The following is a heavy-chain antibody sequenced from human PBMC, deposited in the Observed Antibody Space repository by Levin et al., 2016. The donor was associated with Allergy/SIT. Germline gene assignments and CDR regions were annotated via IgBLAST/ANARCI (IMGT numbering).Heavy chain of an antibody. J-gene: IGHJ6*02. CDR3: ARAPRVDIVATITDYYYYGMDV. D-gene: IGHD5-12*01. V-gene: IGHV3-74*01. Sequence: WIRQPPGKGLVWVSRINSDGSSTSYADSVKGRLTISRDNAKNTLYLQMNSLRAEDTAVYYCARAPRVDIVATITDYYYYGMDVWGQGTTVTVSS. CDR2: INSDGSST.